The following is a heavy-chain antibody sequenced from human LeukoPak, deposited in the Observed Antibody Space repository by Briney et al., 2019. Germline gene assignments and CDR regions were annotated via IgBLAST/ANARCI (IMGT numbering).Heavy chain of an antibody. D-gene: IGHD4-17*01. CDR1: GFTFSSYA. V-gene: IGHV3-30-3*01. J-gene: IGHJ4*02. CDR2: ISYDGSNK. Sequence: GRSLRLSCAASGFTFSSYAMHWVRQAPGKGLEWVAVISYDGSNKYYADSVKGRFTISRDNSKNTLYLQMNSLRAEDTAVYYCVRRGDYGDLWGQGTLVTVSS. CDR3: VRRGDYGDL.